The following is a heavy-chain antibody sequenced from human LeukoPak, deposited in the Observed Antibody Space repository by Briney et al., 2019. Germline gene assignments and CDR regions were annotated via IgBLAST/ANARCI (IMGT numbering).Heavy chain of an antibody. J-gene: IGHJ4*02. CDR3: ARGLAWRSTSYYLDN. D-gene: IGHD2/OR15-2a*01. V-gene: IGHV3-7*01. Sequence: GGSLRLSCAASGFTFTKYWMTWVRQAPGKGLEWVAHIKQEGTEKFYVDSVKGRFTISRDNAKNSLDLQINSLGAEDTAVYYCARGLAWRSTSYYLDNWGQGTLVTVSS. CDR2: IKQEGTEK. CDR1: GFTFTKYW.